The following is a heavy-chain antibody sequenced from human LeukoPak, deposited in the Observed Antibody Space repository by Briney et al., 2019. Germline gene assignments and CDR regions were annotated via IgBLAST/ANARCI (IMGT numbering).Heavy chain of an antibody. D-gene: IGHD3-10*01. V-gene: IGHV3-7*01. CDR3: AREVYGSGSLTDY. CDR2: INQDGSAK. Sequence: GGSLRLSCAASGFTVSSDYMSWVRQAPGKGLEWVANINQDGSAKNYVDSVKGRFTISRDNAKNSLYLQMNSLRAEDTAVYYCAREVYGSGSLTDYWGQGTLVTVSS. J-gene: IGHJ4*02. CDR1: GFTVSSDY.